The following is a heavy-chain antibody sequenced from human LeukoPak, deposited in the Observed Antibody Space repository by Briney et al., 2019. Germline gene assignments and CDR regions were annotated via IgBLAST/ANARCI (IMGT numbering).Heavy chain of an antibody. CDR3: VRGLGWFYYAFDI. Sequence: PGESLRLSCAASGFTFTTYWMSWVRQAPGKGLEWVANIKQDGTEKYYVDSVKGRFTISRDASKNMVYLQMFSLRVEDTAVYHCVRGLGWFYYAFDIWGQGTPVTVSS. V-gene: IGHV3-7*01. D-gene: IGHD3-10*01. CDR1: GFTFTTYW. CDR2: IKQDGTEK. J-gene: IGHJ3*02.